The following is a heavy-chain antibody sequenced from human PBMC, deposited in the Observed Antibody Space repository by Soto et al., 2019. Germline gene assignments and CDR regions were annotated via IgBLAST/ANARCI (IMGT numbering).Heavy chain of an antibody. CDR2: ISSSGTTT. J-gene: IGHJ4*02. V-gene: IGHV3-48*03. Sequence: PGGSLRLSCGTSGFTFSSYEMNWVRQAPGKGLEWVSYISSSGTTTYYADSVKGRFTIARDKGKKSLSLQMNSLTAEDTAIYYCDATVDGIGGVDDWGQGTLGAVSS. CDR1: GFTFSSYE. CDR3: DATVDGIGGVDD. D-gene: IGHD6-19*01.